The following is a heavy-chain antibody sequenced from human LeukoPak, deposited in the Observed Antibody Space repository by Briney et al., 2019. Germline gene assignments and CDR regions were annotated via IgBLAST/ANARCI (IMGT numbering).Heavy chain of an antibody. Sequence: SETLSLTCTVSGGSISSSSYYWGWIRPPPGKGLEWIVSIYYSGSTYYNPSLKSRVTISVDTSKNQFPLKLSSVTAADTAVYYCARAYDYVWGSYHLSGGAFDIWGQGTMVTVSS. CDR2: IYYSGST. CDR1: GGSISSSSYY. V-gene: IGHV4-39*01. CDR3: ARAYDYVWGSYHLSGGAFDI. D-gene: IGHD3-16*01. J-gene: IGHJ3*02.